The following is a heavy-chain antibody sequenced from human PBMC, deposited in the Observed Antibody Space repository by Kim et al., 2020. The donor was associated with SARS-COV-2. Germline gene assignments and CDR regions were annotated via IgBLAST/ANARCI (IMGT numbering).Heavy chain of an antibody. CDR2: INHSGST. CDR1: GGSFSGYY. J-gene: IGHJ4*02. CDR3: ARGDIFTGYLPY. Sequence: SETLSLTCAVYGGSFSGYYWSWIRQPPGKGLEWIGEINHSGSTNYNPSLTSRVTISVDTSKNQFSLTLSSVTAADTAVYYCARGDIFTGYLPYCGQGTLV. V-gene: IGHV4-34*01. D-gene: IGHD3-9*01.